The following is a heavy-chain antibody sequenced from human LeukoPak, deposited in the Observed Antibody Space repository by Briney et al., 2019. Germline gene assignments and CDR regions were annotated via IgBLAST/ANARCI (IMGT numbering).Heavy chain of an antibody. Sequence: GGSLRLSCAASGFTFSSYAMHWVRQAPGKGLEYVSAISSNGGSTYYANSVKGRFTISRDNSKDTLYLQMGSLRAEDMAVYYCARASMITFGGSYYYYYYGMDVWGQGTTVTVSS. J-gene: IGHJ6*02. D-gene: IGHD3-16*01. CDR1: GFTFSSYA. CDR2: ISSNGGST. CDR3: ARASMITFGGSYYYYYYGMDV. V-gene: IGHV3-64*01.